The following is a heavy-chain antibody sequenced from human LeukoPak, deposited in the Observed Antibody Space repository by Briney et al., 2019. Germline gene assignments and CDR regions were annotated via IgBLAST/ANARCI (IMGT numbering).Heavy chain of an antibody. CDR3: ARHVDSGGNFYFDY. Sequence: GGSLRLSCEASGFSFGDHGMAWVRQAPGKGLEGVSSIRDSGGNTYQGDSLEGRFTISRDNSKNTLYLQMNSLRADDTAFYYCARHVDSGGNFYFDYWGQGTLVTVSS. V-gene: IGHV3-23*01. D-gene: IGHD4-23*01. CDR2: IRDSGGNT. CDR1: GFSFGDHG. J-gene: IGHJ4*02.